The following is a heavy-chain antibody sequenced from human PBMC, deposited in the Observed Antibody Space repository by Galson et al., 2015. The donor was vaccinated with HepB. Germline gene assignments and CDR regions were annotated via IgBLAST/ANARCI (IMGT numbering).Heavy chain of an antibody. J-gene: IGHJ4*02. D-gene: IGHD3-10*01. CDR1: GFTFSSYA. V-gene: IGHV3-23*01. CDR2: ISGSGGST. Sequence: SLRLSCAASGFTFSSYAMSWVRRAPGKGLEWVSAISGSGGSTYYADSVKGRFTISRDNSKNTLYLQMNSLRAEDTAVYYCAKVGGYSAVGFDYWGQGTLVTVSS. CDR3: AKVGGYSAVGFDY.